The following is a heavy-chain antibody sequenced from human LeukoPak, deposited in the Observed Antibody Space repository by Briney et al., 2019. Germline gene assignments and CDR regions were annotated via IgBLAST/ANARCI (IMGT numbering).Heavy chain of an antibody. V-gene: IGHV3-7*01. J-gene: IGHJ6*04. D-gene: IGHD2/OR15-2a*01. CDR1: GFTFSAYW. CDR3: ARDHYPVFLSPVDV. Sequence: PGGSLRLSCAASGFTFSAYWMTWIRQAPGKGLEWVANIKQDGSEKYYVDSVQGRFTISRDNAKNSLYLQMNSLRAEDTAVYYCARDHYPVFLSPVDVWGKGTTVTVSS. CDR2: IKQDGSEK.